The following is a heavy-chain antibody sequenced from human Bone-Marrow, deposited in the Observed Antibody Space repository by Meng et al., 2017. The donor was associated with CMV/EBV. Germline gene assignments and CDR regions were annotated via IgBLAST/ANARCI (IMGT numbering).Heavy chain of an antibody. CDR2: ISGSGGST. D-gene: IGHD2-2*01. J-gene: IGHJ3*02. V-gene: IGHV3-23*01. CDR3: AKDTLVVVPVASWWLNAFDI. CDR1: GFTFSSYT. Sequence: GESLKISCAASGFTFSSYTMSWVRQAPGKGLEWVSAISGSGGSTYYADSVKGRFTISRDNSKNTLYLQMNSLRAEDRAVYYGAKDTLVVVPVASWWLNAFDIWGQGTMVTVSS.